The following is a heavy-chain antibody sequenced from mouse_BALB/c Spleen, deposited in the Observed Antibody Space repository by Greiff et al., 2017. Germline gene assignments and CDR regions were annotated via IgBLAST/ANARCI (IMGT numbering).Heavy chain of an antibody. V-gene: IGHV5-9-4*01. Sequence: EVHLVESGGGLVKPGGSLKLSCAASGFTFSSYAMSWVRQSPEKRLEWVAEISSGGSYTYYPDTVTGRFTISRDNAKNTLYLEMSSLRSEDTAMYYCARDGYGSRGPWFAYWGQGTLVTVSA. CDR1: GFTFSSYA. CDR3: ARDGYGSRGPWFAY. J-gene: IGHJ3*01. CDR2: ISSGGSYT. D-gene: IGHD1-1*01.